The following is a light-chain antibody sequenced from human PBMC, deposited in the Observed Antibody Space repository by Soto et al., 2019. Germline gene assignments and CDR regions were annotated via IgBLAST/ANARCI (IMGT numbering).Light chain of an antibody. V-gene: IGLV1-51*02. CDR3: NSYTRSSTYV. Sequence: QSVLTQPPAVSAAPGQKVTLSCSGSSSNIGNNYVPWYQQLPGTAPKLLISENNKRPSGIPDRFSGSKSGNTASLTISGLQAEDEADYYCNSYTRSSTYVFGTGTKVTVL. J-gene: IGLJ1*01. CDR2: ENN. CDR1: SSNIGNNY.